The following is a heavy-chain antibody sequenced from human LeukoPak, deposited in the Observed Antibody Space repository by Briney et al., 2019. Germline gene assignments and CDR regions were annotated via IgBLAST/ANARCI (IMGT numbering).Heavy chain of an antibody. CDR1: GFTFKKYW. Sequence: GESLRLSCAASGFTFKKYWMNWVRQPPGKGLEWVSNIGTSSTTTYYADSVKGRFTISRDNAKNSLYLQMNSLRADDTAVYYCARFAAGGSYYYYMDVWGKGTTVTVSS. CDR2: IGTSSTTT. D-gene: IGHD6-25*01. V-gene: IGHV3-48*01. CDR3: ARFAAGGSYYYYMDV. J-gene: IGHJ6*03.